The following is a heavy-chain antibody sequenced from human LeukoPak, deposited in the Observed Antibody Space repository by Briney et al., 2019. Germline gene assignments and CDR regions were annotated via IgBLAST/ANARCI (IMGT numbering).Heavy chain of an antibody. CDR2: VQPDGSAK. CDR3: ASDFFGWSSLEH. V-gene: IGHV3-7*01. J-gene: IGHJ1*01. D-gene: IGHD6-19*01. CDR1: GFTFRSNW. Sequence: GGSLRLSCAPSGFTFRSNWMNWVRQAPGKGLEWVAHVQPDGSAKIYADSVKGRFTIFSDNAKDSVYLQVNSLRVEDTAVYCCASDFFGWSSLEHWGQGTLVTVSS.